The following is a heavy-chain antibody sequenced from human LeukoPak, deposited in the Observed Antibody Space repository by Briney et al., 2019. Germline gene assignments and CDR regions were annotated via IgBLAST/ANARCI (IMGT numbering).Heavy chain of an antibody. J-gene: IGHJ4*02. Sequence: SGGSLRLSCAASEFTFSSYAMSWVRQAPGKGLEWVSGISGSGDSPYYADSVKGRFTISRDNSKNTLYLQMSSLRAEDTAVYFCAKPTLYSFGSGWGFDYWGQGTLVTVSS. V-gene: IGHV3-23*01. D-gene: IGHD3-3*01. CDR2: ISGSGDSP. CDR3: AKPTLYSFGSGWGFDY. CDR1: EFTFSSYA.